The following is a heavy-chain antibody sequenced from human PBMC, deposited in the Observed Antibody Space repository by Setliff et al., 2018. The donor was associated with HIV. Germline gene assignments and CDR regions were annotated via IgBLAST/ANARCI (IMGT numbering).Heavy chain of an antibody. V-gene: IGHV4-38-2*01. CDR1: GYSISSGYY. D-gene: IGHD6-19*01. CDR2: IYHSGST. J-gene: IGHJ6*03. Sequence: SETLSLTCAVSGYSISSGYYWGWIRQPPGKGLEWIGSIYHSGSTYDSPSLKSRVTISVDTSKNQFSLKLSSVTAADTAIYYCARSDGGAVAVDYYYYYMDVWGKGTTVTVSS. CDR3: ARSDGGAVAVDYYYYYMDV.